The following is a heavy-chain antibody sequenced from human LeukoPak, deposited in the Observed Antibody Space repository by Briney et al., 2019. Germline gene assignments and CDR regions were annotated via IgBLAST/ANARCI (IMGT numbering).Heavy chain of an antibody. J-gene: IGHJ3*02. V-gene: IGHV5-51*01. D-gene: IGHD3-22*01. CDR3: ASTTIDDYYDSSGPDAFDI. CDR1: GYSFTSYW. CDR2: IYPGDPDT. Sequence: GESLKISCKGSGYSFTSYWIGWVRQMPGKGLEWMGIIYPGDPDTRYSPSFQGQVTISADKSISTAYLQWSSLKASDTAMYYCASTTIDDYYDSSGPDAFDIWGQGTMVTVSS.